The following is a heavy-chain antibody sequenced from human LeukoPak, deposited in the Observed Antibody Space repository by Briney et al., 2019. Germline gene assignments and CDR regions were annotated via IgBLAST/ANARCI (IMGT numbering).Heavy chain of an antibody. CDR3: ARGTTGDLFNY. J-gene: IGHJ4*02. CDR2: IYYSGST. V-gene: IGHV4-39*07. D-gene: IGHD7-27*01. Sequence: SETLSLTCTVSGGSISSSSYYWGWIRQPPGKGLEWIGSIYYSGSTYYSPSLKSRVTISVDTSKNQFSLKLSSVTAADTAVYYCARGTTGDLFNYWGQGTLVTVSS. CDR1: GGSISSSSYY.